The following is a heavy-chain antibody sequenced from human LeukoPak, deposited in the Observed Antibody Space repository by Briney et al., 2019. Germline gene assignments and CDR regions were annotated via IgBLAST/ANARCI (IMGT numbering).Heavy chain of an antibody. CDR2: ISSSSSYI. CDR3: ASPNQIAAAGTGAFDI. D-gene: IGHD6-13*01. V-gene: IGHV3-21*01. CDR1: GFTFSSYS. J-gene: IGHJ3*02. Sequence: GGSLRLSCAASGFTFSSYSMNWVRQAPGKGLEWVSSISSSSSYIYYADSVKGRFTISRDNAKNSLYLQMNSLRAEDTAVYYCASPNQIAAAGTGAFDIWGQGSMVTVSS.